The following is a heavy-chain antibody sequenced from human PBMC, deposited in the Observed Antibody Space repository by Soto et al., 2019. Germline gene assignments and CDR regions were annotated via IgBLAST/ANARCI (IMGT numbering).Heavy chain of an antibody. Sequence: ASVKVSCKASGYTFTIYDISWVRQAPGQGLEWMGWISAYNGNTNYAQNLQGRLTMTTDTSTTTAYMELTSLKSDDTAVYYCARHGEGYYDSSGYYWGQGTLVTVSS. CDR3: ARHGEGYYDSSGYY. D-gene: IGHD3-22*01. CDR1: GYTFTIYD. CDR2: ISAYNGNT. V-gene: IGHV1-18*01. J-gene: IGHJ4*02.